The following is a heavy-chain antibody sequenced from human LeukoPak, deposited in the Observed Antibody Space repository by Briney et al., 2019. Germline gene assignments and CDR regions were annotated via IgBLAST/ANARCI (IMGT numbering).Heavy chain of an antibody. D-gene: IGHD6-19*01. CDR1: GGSISSYY. J-gene: IGHJ5*02. CDR3: ARDIYSSGWFEEFDP. CDR2: IYYSGST. V-gene: IGHV4-59*01. Sequence: SETLSLTCTVSGGSISSYYWSWIRQPPGKGLEWMGDIYYSGSTNYNPSLKSRVTISVDTSKNQFSLKLSTVTAADTAVYYCARDIYSSGWFEEFDPWGQGTLVTVSS.